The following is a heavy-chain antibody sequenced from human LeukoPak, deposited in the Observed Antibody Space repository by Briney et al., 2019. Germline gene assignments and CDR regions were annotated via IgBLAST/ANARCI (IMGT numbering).Heavy chain of an antibody. J-gene: IGHJ6*03. CDR2: ISTSGGST. V-gene: IGHV3-64*01. D-gene: IGHD2-2*01. CDR1: GSTFSSYA. CDR3: ARVYCSSTSCWGRGHYMDV. Sequence: PGGSLRLSCAASGSTFSSYAMHWVRQAPGKGLEYVSAISTSGGSTYYANSVKGRFTISRDNSKNTLYLQMGSLRADDMAVYYCARVYCSSTSCWGRGHYMDVWGKGTTVTVSS.